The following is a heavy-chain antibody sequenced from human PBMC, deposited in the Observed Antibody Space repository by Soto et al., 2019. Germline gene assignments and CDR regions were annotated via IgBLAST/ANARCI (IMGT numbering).Heavy chain of an antibody. D-gene: IGHD4-17*01. J-gene: IGHJ4*02. Sequence: SVTMSLARPVSGGSICRGCYYCCWKSQHPGKGLEWIGYIYYSGGTYYNPSLKSRVTISVDTSKNQFSLKLSSVTAADTAVYYCARVRRSLRNYFDYWGQGTLVTVSS. CDR3: ARVRRSLRNYFDY. V-gene: IGHV4-31*03. CDR2: IYYSGGT. CDR1: GGSICRGCYY.